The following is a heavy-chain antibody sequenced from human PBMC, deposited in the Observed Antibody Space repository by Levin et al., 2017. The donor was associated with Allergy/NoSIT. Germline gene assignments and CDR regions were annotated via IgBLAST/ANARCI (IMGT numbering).Heavy chain of an antibody. J-gene: IGHJ5*02. CDR3: AHRPPGGYNWNNNWFDP. CDR1: GFSLRSSGMG. Sequence: SGPTLVKPTQTLTLTCTFSGFSLRSSGMGVGWIRQPPGKALEWLALIYWDDDKRYNPSLKSRITITKDTSNNQVVLTMTNMKPVDTATYYCAHRPPGGYNWNNNWFDPWGQGTLVSVSS. CDR2: IYWDDDK. V-gene: IGHV2-5*02. D-gene: IGHD1/OR15-1a*01.